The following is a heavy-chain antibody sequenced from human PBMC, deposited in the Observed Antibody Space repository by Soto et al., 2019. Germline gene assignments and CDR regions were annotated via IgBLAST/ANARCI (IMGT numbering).Heavy chain of an antibody. CDR1: GGSISSYY. V-gene: IGHV4-4*07. J-gene: IGHJ4*02. CDR3: ARAFKFPRWELIRYFDY. D-gene: IGHD1-26*01. CDR2: IYTSWST. Sequence: QVQLQESGPGLVKPSETLSLTCTVSGGSISSYYWSWIRQPAGKVLEWIGRIYTSWSTNYNPSLKSRVTMSVDTSKNQFSLKLSSVTAADTAVYYCARAFKFPRWELIRYFDYWGQGTLVTVSS.